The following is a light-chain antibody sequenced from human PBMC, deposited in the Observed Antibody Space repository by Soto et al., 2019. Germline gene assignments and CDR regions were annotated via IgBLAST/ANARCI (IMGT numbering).Light chain of an antibody. CDR3: AVWDDSLSAYV. Sequence: VLTQPPSASGTPGQRVAISCSGSSSNIGSNTVNWYQQLPGTAPKLLIYSHNQRPSGVPDRFFGSKSGTSASLAISGLQSEDEADYYCAVWDDSLSAYVFGTGTKVTVL. V-gene: IGLV1-44*01. J-gene: IGLJ1*01. CDR1: SSNIGSNT. CDR2: SHN.